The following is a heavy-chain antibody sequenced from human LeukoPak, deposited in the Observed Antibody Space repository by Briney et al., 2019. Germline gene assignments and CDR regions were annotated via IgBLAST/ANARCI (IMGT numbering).Heavy chain of an antibody. CDR1: GDSISSYY. D-gene: IGHD4-11*01. J-gene: IGHJ5*02. Sequence: PSETRSLTCTVAGDSISSYYCSWIRQPPGKGLEWIGYIYYTGSTSFNPSLKSRVTISVDTSKNQLFLSLNSVTAADTAMYYCARTDYASSNYDPFAWFDPWGQGTLVTVSS. CDR2: IYYTGST. CDR3: ARTDYASSNYDPFAWFDP. V-gene: IGHV4-59*01.